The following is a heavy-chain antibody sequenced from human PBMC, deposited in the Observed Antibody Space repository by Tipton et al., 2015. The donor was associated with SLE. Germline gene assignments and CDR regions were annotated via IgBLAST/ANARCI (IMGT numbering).Heavy chain of an antibody. Sequence: SLRLSCAASGFTFNNFAMHWVRQAPGKGLEWVAGISFDGTNQFHEDSVRGRFIISRDNSENRLFLQMNSLRAEDTAVYYCARVADSDYYGSGTYGYFDYWGQGTLVTVSS. D-gene: IGHD3-10*01. CDR3: ARVADSDYYGSGTYGYFDY. CDR1: GFTFNNFA. CDR2: ISFDGTNQ. J-gene: IGHJ4*02. V-gene: IGHV3-30*03.